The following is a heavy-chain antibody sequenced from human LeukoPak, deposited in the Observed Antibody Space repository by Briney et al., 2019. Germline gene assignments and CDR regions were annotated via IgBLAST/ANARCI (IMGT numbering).Heavy chain of an antibody. CDR3: AKTRGYSSSWRVGYFDY. Sequence: GASVKVSCKASGYTFTSYGISWVRQAPGQGLEWMGWISAYNGNTNYAQKLQGRGTMTTDTSTSTAYMALRSLRSDDTAVYYCAKTRGYSSSWRVGYFDYWGQGTLVTVSS. J-gene: IGHJ4*02. CDR2: ISAYNGNT. CDR1: GYTFTSYG. V-gene: IGHV1-18*01. D-gene: IGHD6-13*01.